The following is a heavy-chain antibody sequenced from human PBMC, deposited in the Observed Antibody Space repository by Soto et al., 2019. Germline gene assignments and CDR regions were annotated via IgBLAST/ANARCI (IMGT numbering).Heavy chain of an antibody. D-gene: IGHD3-9*01. CDR1: GGSISSGGYS. CDR2: IYHSGST. Sequence: SETLSLTCAVSGGSISSGGYSWSWIRQPPGKGLEWIGYIYHSGSTYYNPSLKSRVTISVDRSKNQFSLKLSSVTAADTAVYYCARLGMGFDWPRNAFDVWGQGTMVTVSS. J-gene: IGHJ3*01. CDR3: ARLGMGFDWPRNAFDV. V-gene: IGHV4-30-2*01.